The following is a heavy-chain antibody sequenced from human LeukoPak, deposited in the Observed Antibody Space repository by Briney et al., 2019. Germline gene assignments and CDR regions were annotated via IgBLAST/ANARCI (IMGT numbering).Heavy chain of an antibody. CDR1: GFTFISYW. CDR3: TRVVQTTVTTTLDY. J-gene: IGHJ4*02. V-gene: IGHV3-49*04. D-gene: IGHD4-17*01. CDR2: TRSKAYGGTT. Sequence: GGSLRLSCVASGFTFISYWMTWVRQAPGKGLEWVGFTRSKAYGGTTEYAASVKGRFTISRDDSKSIAYLQMNSLKTEDTAVYYCTRVVQTTVTTTLDYWGQGTLVTVSS.